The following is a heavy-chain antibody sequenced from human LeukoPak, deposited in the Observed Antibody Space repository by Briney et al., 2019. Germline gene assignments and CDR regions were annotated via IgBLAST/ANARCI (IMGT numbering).Heavy chain of an antibody. CDR3: ARDAAAARGLLDY. D-gene: IGHD6-13*01. CDR1: GGSISSYY. J-gene: IGHJ4*02. V-gene: IGHV4-4*08. Sequence: SETLSLTCTVSGGSISSYYWSWIRKPPGKGLEWIGYIYYSGSTYYNPSLKSRVTISVDTSKNQFSLKLSSVTAADTAVYYCARDAAAARGLLDYWGQGTLVTVSS. CDR2: IYYSGST.